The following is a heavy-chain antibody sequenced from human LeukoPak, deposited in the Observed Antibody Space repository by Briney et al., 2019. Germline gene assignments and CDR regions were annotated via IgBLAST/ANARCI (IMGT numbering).Heavy chain of an antibody. Sequence: ASVKVSCKASGYTFTSYGISWVRQAPGQGLEWMGWISVYNGNTNYAQKFQGRVTMTTDTSTSTAYMELRSMRSDDTAVYYCARAYIRGSYFDYWGQGTLVTVSS. CDR3: ARAYIRGSYFDY. D-gene: IGHD1-26*01. V-gene: IGHV1-18*01. CDR1: GYTFTSYG. J-gene: IGHJ4*02. CDR2: ISVYNGNT.